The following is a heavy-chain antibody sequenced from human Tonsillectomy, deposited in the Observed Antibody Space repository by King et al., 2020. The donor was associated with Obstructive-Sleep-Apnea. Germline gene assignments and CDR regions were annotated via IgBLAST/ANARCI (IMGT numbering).Heavy chain of an antibody. CDR1: GFTFSGSG. J-gene: IGHJ6*02. CDR2: IRSKDNYAT. D-gene: IGHD4-23*01. V-gene: IGHV3-73*01. CDR3: TRRSHTGTAVSGMDV. Sequence: QLVQSGGGLVQPGGSLKLSCAASGFTFSGSGIHWVRQASGKGLEWVGRIRSKDNYATAYAASVRGRFTISRNDSMNTAVLQMNSLKTDDTAVYYCTRRSHTGTAVSGMDVWGQGTTVTVSS.